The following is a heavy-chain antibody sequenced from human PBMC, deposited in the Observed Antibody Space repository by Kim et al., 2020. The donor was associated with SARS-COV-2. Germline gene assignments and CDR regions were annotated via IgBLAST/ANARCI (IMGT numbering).Heavy chain of an antibody. CDR2: ISYDGSNK. J-gene: IGHJ5*02. D-gene: IGHD3-22*01. CDR3: ARGLYYDSSGFNWFDP. CDR1: GFTFSSYA. Sequence: GGSLRLSCAASGFTFSSYAMHWVRQAPGKGLEWVAVISYDGSNKYYADSVKGRFTISRDNSKNTLYLQMNSLRAEDTAVYYCARGLYYDSSGFNWFDPWG. V-gene: IGHV3-30*04.